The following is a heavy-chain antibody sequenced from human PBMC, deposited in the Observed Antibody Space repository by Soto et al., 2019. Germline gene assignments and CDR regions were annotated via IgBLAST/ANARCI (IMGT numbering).Heavy chain of an antibody. Sequence: DVQLVESGGGLVKPGGSLRLSCSASGFTFTTYCINCVRQAPGKGLEWVSSISSSSDYIYYADSVKGRFNISRDNAKNSVYLQMNSLRVEDTAVYYCAIDKCGDTSGFFDHWGHGTLVTVPS. J-gene: IGHJ4*01. V-gene: IGHV3-21*01. CDR3: AIDKCGDTSGFFDH. D-gene: IGHD3-22*01. CDR2: ISSSSDYI. CDR1: GFTFTTYC.